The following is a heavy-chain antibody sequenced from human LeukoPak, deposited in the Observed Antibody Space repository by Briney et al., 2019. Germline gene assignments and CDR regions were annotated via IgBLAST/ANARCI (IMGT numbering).Heavy chain of an antibody. J-gene: IGHJ6*03. CDR2: VNPNSGGT. CDR3: ARVGLGELYYMDV. V-gene: IGHV1-2*02. D-gene: IGHD3-16*01. CDR1: GYTFTSYG. Sequence: ASVKVSCKASGYTFTSYGISWVRQAPGQGLEWMGWVNPNSGGTNYAQKFQGRVTMTRDTSISTAYMELSRLRSDDTAVYYCARVGLGELYYMDVWGKGTTVTVSS.